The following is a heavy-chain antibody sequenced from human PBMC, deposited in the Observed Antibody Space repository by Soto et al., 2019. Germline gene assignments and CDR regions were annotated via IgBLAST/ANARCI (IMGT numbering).Heavy chain of an antibody. D-gene: IGHD6-6*01. CDR3: ARGRPRYSGSSMGTFFDY. CDR1: GDSFSGYY. CDR2: INHSGST. Sequence: PSETLSLTCVVCGDSFSGYYWSWIRQPPGKGLEWIGEINHSGSTNYNPSLKSRVTISIDTSKNQFSLKLSSVTAADTAVYYCARGRPRYSGSSMGTFFDYLGQGTLVTVSS. J-gene: IGHJ4*02. V-gene: IGHV4-34*01.